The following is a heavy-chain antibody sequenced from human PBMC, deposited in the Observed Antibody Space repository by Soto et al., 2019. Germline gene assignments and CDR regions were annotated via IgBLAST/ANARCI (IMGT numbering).Heavy chain of an antibody. Sequence: EVQLVESGGGLVQPGGSLRLSCAASGFTFSSYSMNWVRQAPGKGLEWVSYSSSSSSTIYYADSVKGRFTMSRDNAKNSLDLEMNSLRYEDTAVYYCARDSPDSSSWYDLSWFDPWGQGTLVTVSS. V-gene: IGHV3-48*02. J-gene: IGHJ5*02. D-gene: IGHD6-13*01. CDR3: ARDSPDSSSWYDLSWFDP. CDR1: GFTFSSYS. CDR2: SSSSSSTI.